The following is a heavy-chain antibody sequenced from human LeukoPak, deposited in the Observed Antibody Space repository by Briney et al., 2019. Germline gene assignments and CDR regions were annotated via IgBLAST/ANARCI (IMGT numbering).Heavy chain of an antibody. Sequence: GGSLRLSCAASGFTFSRSSMNWVRQAPGKGLEWVSFIDRDSSMIYYADSVRGRFTVSRDNARNSLFLQMNSLRAEDTAVYYCARTGYSSGWYPGNFQHWGQGTLVTVSS. D-gene: IGHD6-19*01. CDR3: ARTGYSSGWYPGNFQH. CDR2: IDRDSSMI. V-gene: IGHV3-48*01. J-gene: IGHJ1*01. CDR1: GFTFSRSS.